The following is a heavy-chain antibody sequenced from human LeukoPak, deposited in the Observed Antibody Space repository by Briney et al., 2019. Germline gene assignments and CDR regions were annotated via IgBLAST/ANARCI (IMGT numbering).Heavy chain of an antibody. CDR2: INHSGST. V-gene: IGHV4-34*01. CDR3: ARDTTVTTGYFYYGMDV. J-gene: IGHJ6*02. CDR1: GGSFSGYY. D-gene: IGHD4-17*01. Sequence: NPSETLSPTCAVYGGSFSGYYWSWIRQPPGKGLEWIGEINHSGSTNYNPSLKSRVSISVDSSKNQFSLKLSSVTAADTAVYYCARDTTVTTGYFYYGMDVWGQGTTVTVSS.